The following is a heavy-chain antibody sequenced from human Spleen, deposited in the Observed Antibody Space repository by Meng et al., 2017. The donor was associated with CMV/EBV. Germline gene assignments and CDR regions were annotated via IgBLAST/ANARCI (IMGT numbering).Heavy chain of an antibody. CDR2: ISGSGGST. V-gene: IGHV3-23*01. J-gene: IGHJ4*02. CDR1: GFTFGDYA. Sequence: GGSLRLSCTASGFTFGDYAMSWVRQAPGKGLEWVSAISGSGGSTYYADSVKGRFTISRDNAKNSLYLQMNSLRAEDTAVYYCARGRSDYWGQGTLVTVSS. CDR3: ARGRSDY.